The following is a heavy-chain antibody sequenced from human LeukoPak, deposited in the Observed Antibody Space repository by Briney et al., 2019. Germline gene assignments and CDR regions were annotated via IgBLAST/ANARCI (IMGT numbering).Heavy chain of an antibody. D-gene: IGHD2-15*01. CDR2: IKPDGSEK. J-gene: IGHJ4*02. CDR3: AREFNSFLFDCSGGQCLFMS. Sequence: GGSLRLSCTASHFTFTTYWMSWVRQAPGKGLEWVANIKPDGSEKYYVDSVKGRFTISRDNAKNSLYLQMNNLRAEDTAMYYCAREFNSFLFDCSGGQCLFMSWGQRVLVTVSS. CDR1: HFTFTTYW. V-gene: IGHV3-7*01.